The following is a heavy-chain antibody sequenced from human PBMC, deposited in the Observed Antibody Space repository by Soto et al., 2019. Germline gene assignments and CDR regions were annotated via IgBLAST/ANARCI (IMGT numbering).Heavy chain of an antibody. CDR3: ASGGSSLNFDS. Sequence: EVQLVESGGGLVQPGGSLRLSCAASGFTFRSYWMQWVRQAPGKGLVWVSWINRDGSSTSYADSVKGRFTISRDNAKNTLYLQRNSLRAEDTAVYYCASGGSSLNFDSWGQGTLVTVSS. D-gene: IGHD6-6*01. V-gene: IGHV3-74*01. CDR2: INRDGSST. J-gene: IGHJ4*02. CDR1: GFTFRSYW.